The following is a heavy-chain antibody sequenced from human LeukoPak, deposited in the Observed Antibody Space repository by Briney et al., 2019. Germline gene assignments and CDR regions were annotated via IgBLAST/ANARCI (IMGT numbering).Heavy chain of an antibody. V-gene: IGHV3-23*01. D-gene: IGHD5-24*01. CDR2: ISGSGGST. CDR1: GFSFSSYA. Sequence: GGSLRLSCAASGFSFSSYAMSWVRQAPGKGLEWVSAISGSGGSTYYADSVKGRFTISRDNSKNTLYLQMNSLRAEDTAVYYCAKDRGGYNFPPYYFDYWGQGTLVTVSS. J-gene: IGHJ4*02. CDR3: AKDRGGYNFPPYYFDY.